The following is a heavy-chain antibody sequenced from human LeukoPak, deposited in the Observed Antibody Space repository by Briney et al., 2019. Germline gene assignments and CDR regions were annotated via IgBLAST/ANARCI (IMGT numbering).Heavy chain of an antibody. CDR1: GFTFSSYS. J-gene: IGHJ4*02. CDR3: ARVSAEQVVTAILGRIDY. V-gene: IGHV3-48*01. D-gene: IGHD2-21*02. Sequence: GGALRLSCAASGFTFSSYSMNWVRQAPGKGLEWVSYISSSSSTIYYADSVKGRFTISRDNSKNTLYLQMNSLRAEDTAVYYCARVSAEQVVTAILGRIDYWGRGTLVTVSS. CDR2: ISSSSSTI.